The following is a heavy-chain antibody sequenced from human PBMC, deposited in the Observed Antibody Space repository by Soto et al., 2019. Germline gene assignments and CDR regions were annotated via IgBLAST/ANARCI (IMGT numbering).Heavy chain of an antibody. CDR3: ARQASYWHGGGGWFDP. Sequence: EVQLVESGGGLVQPGGSLRLSCAASGFTFSAYDMHWVRQATGKGLEWVAAIGTQHDTYYPDSVKGRFTISRENAKNSLYLQMSSLPAGETAVYYCARQASYWHGGGGWFDPWGQGTLVTVSS. V-gene: IGHV3-13*01. J-gene: IGHJ5*02. D-gene: IGHD2-8*02. CDR1: GFTFSAYD. CDR2: IGTQHDT.